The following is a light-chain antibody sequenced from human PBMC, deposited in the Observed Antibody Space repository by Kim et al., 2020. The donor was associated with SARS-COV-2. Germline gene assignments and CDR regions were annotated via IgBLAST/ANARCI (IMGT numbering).Light chain of an antibody. J-gene: IGKJ1*01. CDR2: AAS. CDR1: QSISSY. Sequence: ASVGDRVTITCRASQSISSYLNWYQQKPGKAPKLLIYAASSLQSGVTSRFSGSGSGTDFTLTISSLQPEDFATYYCQQSYSTPWTFGQGTNVDIK. V-gene: IGKV1-39*01. CDR3: QQSYSTPWT.